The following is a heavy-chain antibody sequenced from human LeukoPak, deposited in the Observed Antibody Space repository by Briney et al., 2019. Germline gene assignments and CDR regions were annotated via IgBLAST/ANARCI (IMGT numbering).Heavy chain of an antibody. J-gene: IGHJ3*02. CDR1: GGSISSYY. Sequence: SETLSLTCTVSGGSISSYYWSWIRQPPGKGLEWIGYIYYSGSTNYNPSLKSRVTISVDTSKNQFSLKLSSVTAADTAVYYCARGTYYDILTGYYIDAFDIWGQGTMVTVSS. CDR2: IYYSGST. D-gene: IGHD3-9*01. V-gene: IGHV4-59*01. CDR3: ARGTYYDILTGYYIDAFDI.